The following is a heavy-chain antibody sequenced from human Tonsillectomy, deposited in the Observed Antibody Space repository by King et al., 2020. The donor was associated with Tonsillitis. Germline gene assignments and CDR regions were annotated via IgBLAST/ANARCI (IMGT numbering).Heavy chain of an antibody. CDR1: GGSISSGSYY. CDR2: IYTSGST. D-gene: IGHD3-3*01. CDR3: ARDFSSDFWRGYPDWFDP. V-gene: IGHV4-61*02. Sequence: VQLQESGPGLVKPSQTLSLTCTVSGGSISSGSYYWSWIRQPAGKGLEWIGRIYTSGSTNYNPSLKSRVTLSVDTSKNQFSLKLSSVTAADTAVYYCARDFSSDFWRGYPDWFDPWGQGTLVTVSS. J-gene: IGHJ5*02.